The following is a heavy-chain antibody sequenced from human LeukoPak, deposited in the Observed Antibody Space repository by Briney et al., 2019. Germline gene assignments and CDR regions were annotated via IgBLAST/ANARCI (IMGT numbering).Heavy chain of an antibody. CDR1: GDSVSSNSAA. CDR2: TYYRSKWYN. Sequence: SQTLSLTCAISGDSVSSNSAAWNWIRQSPSRGLEWLGRTYYRSKWYNDYAVSVKSRITINPDTSKNQFSLKLSSVTAADTAVYYCARHRGKRWLQDFDYWGQGTLVTVSS. V-gene: IGHV6-1*01. D-gene: IGHD5-24*01. CDR3: ARHRGKRWLQDFDY. J-gene: IGHJ4*02.